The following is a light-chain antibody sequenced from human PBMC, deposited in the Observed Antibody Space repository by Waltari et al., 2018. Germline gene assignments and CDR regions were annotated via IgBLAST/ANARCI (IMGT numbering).Light chain of an antibody. CDR3: SSYTSSHYV. J-gene: IGLJ1*01. V-gene: IGLV2-14*01. CDR1: SSDVGGSNY. CDR2: EVS. Sequence: QSALTQPASVSGSPGQSITISCTGTSSDVGGSNYVSWYQQHPGKAPKLMIYEVSNRPSGVSNRFSGSKSGNTASLTISGLQAEDEADYYCSSYTSSHYVFGTGTKVTVL.